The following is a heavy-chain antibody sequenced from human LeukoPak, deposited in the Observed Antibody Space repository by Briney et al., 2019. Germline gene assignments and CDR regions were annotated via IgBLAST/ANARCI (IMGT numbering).Heavy chain of an antibody. D-gene: IGHD3-3*01. CDR2: IIPIFGTA. J-gene: IGHJ5*02. CDR1: GGTFSSYA. V-gene: IGHV1-69*05. Sequence: GASVKVSCKASGGTFSSYAISWVRQAPGQGPEWMGGIIPIFGTANYAQKFQGRVTITTDESTSTAYMELSSLRSEDTAVYYCARHGGRSGFNWFDPWGQGTLVTVSS. CDR3: ARHGGRSGFNWFDP.